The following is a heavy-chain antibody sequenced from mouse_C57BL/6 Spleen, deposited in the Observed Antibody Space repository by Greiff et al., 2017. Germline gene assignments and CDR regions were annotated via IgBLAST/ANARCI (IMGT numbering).Heavy chain of an antibody. V-gene: IGHV1-50*01. CDR2: IDPSDSYT. J-gene: IGHJ4*01. CDR3: AITGRDAMDY. Sequence: QVQLQQPGAELVKPGASVKLSCKASGYTFTSYWMQWVKQRPGQGLEWIGEIDPSDSYTNYNQKFKGKATLTVDTSSSTAYMQLSSLTSEDSAVYYCAITGRDAMDYWGQGTSVTVSS. D-gene: IGHD1-1*01. CDR1: GYTFTSYW.